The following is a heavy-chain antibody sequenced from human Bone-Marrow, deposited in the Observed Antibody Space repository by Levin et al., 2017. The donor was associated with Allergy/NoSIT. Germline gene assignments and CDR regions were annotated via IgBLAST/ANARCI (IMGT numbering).Heavy chain of an antibody. D-gene: IGHD7-27*01. J-gene: IGHJ6*03. Sequence: SETLSLTCAVYGGSFSGYYWSWIRQPPGKGLEWIGEINHSGSTNYNPSLKSRVTISVDTSKNQFSLKLSSVTAADTAVYYCARGLPPFNWGARYYYYYMDVWGKGTTVTVSS. CDR3: ARGLPPFNWGARYYYYYMDV. V-gene: IGHV4-34*01. CDR2: INHSGST. CDR1: GGSFSGYY.